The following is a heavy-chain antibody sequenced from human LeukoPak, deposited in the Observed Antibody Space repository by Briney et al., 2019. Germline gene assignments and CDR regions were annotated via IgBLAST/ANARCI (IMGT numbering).Heavy chain of an antibody. CDR1: GGSISSSSAY. CDR2: IYYSENT. V-gene: IGHV4-39*01. CDR3: VSPRGFSYGYFDY. D-gene: IGHD5-18*01. J-gene: IGHJ4*02. Sequence: LSETLSLTCTVSGGSISSSSAYWGWIRQPPGKALEWIGSIYYSENTYYNPSLKSRVTISADTSKNQFSLTLGSVSATDTAVYYCVSPRGFSYGYFDYWGQGTLVTVSS.